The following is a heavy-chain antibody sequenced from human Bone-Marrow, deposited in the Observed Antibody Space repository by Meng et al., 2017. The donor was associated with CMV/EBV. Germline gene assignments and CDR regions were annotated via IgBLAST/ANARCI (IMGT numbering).Heavy chain of an antibody. Sequence: SETLSLTCSVSGGSVSSGTYYWSWIRRPPGKGLEWIGYISYTGSTKYNPSLLSRVTISADTSKSLFSLTLDSVTAADTALYYCARSRGGQLAPFDNWGVGIQVTVSS. J-gene: IGHJ4*02. CDR2: ISYTGST. D-gene: IGHD6-13*01. CDR1: GGSVSSGTYY. CDR3: ARSRGGQLAPFDN. V-gene: IGHV4-61*03.